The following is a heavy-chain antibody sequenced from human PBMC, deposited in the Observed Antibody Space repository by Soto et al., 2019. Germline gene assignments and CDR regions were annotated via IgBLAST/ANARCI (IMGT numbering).Heavy chain of an antibody. J-gene: IGHJ4*02. Sequence: QVQLVQSGAEVKKPESSVKVSCKAPGGTFSTYAISWVRQAPGQGPEWMGGINPMFGTANYAQRFQDRVTITADESTNTVYMELSSLRSEDTAVYFCASGIQLWLRRINNGYSGWGQGTLVTVSS. V-gene: IGHV1-69*12. D-gene: IGHD5-18*01. CDR3: ASGIQLWLRRINNGYSG. CDR2: INPMFGTA. CDR1: GGTFSTYA.